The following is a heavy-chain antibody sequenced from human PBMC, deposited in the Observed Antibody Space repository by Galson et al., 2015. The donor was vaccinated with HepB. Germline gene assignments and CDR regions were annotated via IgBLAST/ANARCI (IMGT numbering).Heavy chain of an antibody. CDR2: INHSGST. J-gene: IGHJ6*02. CDR1: GGSFSGYY. D-gene: IGHD6-19*01. Sequence: ETLSLTCAVYGGSFSGYYWSWIRQPPGKGLEWIGEINHSGSTNYNPSLKSRVTISVDTSKNQFSLKLSSVTAADTAVYYCASIKGSGWNRRNYYYGMDVWGQGTTVTVSS. CDR3: ASIKGSGWNRRNYYYGMDV. V-gene: IGHV4-34*01.